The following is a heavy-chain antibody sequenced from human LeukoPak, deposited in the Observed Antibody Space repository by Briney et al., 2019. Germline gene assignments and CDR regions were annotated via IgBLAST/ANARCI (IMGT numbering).Heavy chain of an antibody. D-gene: IGHD7-27*01. J-gene: IGHJ4*02. CDR2: IYYTGTT. V-gene: IGHV4-39*07. CDR3: ARENWGSSYYFDY. CDR1: GGSISNTNYY. Sequence: SETLSLTCTVSGGSISNTNYYWAWIRQPPGRGLEWIGSIYYTGTTFDNPSLKSRVTLSVDTSKNQFSLRLTSVTAAVTAVYYCARENWGSSYYFDYWGQGTLVTVSS.